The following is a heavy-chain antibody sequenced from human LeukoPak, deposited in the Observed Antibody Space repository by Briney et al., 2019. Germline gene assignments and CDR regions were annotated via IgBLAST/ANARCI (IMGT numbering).Heavy chain of an antibody. CDR1: GGSISTTNYY. J-gene: IGHJ5*02. CDR2: IYSSGNT. V-gene: IGHV4-39*01. Sequence: PSETLSLTCTVSGGSISTTNYYWGWIRQPPGRDLEWIGSIYSSGNTYYNPSLESRVTISVDTSKNQLSLRLTSATAADTSVYYCARHSGLRSPFDPWGQGTLVTVSS. CDR3: ARHSGLRSPFDP. D-gene: IGHD3-3*01.